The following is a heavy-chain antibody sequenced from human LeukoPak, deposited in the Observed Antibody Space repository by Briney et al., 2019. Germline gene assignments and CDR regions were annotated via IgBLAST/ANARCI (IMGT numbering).Heavy chain of an antibody. CDR3: AKVVGRGCSSTSCHDY. CDR2: ISYDGSNK. CDR1: GFTFSSYG. V-gene: IGHV3-30*18. D-gene: IGHD2-2*01. J-gene: IGHJ4*02. Sequence: GRSLRLSCAASGFTFSSYGMHWVRQAPGKGLEWVAVISYDGSNKYYADSVKGRFTISRDNTKNTLYLQMNSLRAEDTAVYYCAKVVGRGCSSTSCHDYWGQGTLVTVSS.